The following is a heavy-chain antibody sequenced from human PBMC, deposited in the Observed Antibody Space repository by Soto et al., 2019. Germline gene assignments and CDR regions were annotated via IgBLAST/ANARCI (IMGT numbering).Heavy chain of an antibody. Sequence: EVQLLESGGGLVQPGGSLRLSCAASGFTFSSYAMSWVRQAPGKGLEWVSAISGSGGSTYYADSVKGRFTISRDNSKNTLYLQMNSLRAEDTAVYYCAKDRSTVTTIYWYFDLWGRGTLVTVSS. D-gene: IGHD4-17*01. CDR2: ISGSGGST. CDR1: GFTFSSYA. J-gene: IGHJ2*01. CDR3: AKDRSTVTTIYWYFDL. V-gene: IGHV3-23*01.